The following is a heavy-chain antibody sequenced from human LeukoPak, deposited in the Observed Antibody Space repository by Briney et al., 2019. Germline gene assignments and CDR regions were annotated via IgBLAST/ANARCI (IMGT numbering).Heavy chain of an antibody. J-gene: IGHJ4*02. CDR2: IYYSGST. V-gene: IGHV4-39*01. D-gene: IGHD2-2*01. CDR3: ARGPGYCSSTSCYPELIDY. Sequence: PSETLSLTCTVSGGSISSYYWGWIRQPPGKGLEWIGSIYYSGSTYYNPSLKSRVTISVDTSKNQFSLKLSSVTAADTAVYYCARGPGYCSSTSCYPELIDYWGQGTLVTVSS. CDR1: GGSISSYY.